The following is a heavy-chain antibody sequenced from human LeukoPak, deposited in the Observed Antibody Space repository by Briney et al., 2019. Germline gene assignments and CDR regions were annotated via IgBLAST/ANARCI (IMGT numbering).Heavy chain of an antibody. CDR1: GFSLSSYW. CDR3: AKGRYYNILTGYYVRRGLDY. D-gene: IGHD3-9*01. J-gene: IGHJ4*02. CDR2: IKQDGSEK. Sequence: PGGSLRLSCAASGFSLSSYWMTWVRQAPGKGLEWVANIKQDGSEKNYVDSVKGRFTISRDNDKNSLYLQMNSLRAEDTALYYCAKGRYYNILTGYYVRRGLDYWGQGTLVTVSS. V-gene: IGHV3-7*01.